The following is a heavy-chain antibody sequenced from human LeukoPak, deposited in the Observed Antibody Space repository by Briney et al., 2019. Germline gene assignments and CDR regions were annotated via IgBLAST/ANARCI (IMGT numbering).Heavy chain of an antibody. Sequence: GGSLRLSCAASGFTFSNYWMHWVRQAPGKGLVWVSRINSDGINTSYADSVKGRFTMSRDNAKNTVFLQMSSLRVEDTALYYCVRSLTGTNDYWGQGTLVTVSS. CDR3: VRSLTGTNDY. CDR2: INSDGINT. J-gene: IGHJ4*02. V-gene: IGHV3-74*01. CDR1: GFTFSNYW. D-gene: IGHD1-7*01.